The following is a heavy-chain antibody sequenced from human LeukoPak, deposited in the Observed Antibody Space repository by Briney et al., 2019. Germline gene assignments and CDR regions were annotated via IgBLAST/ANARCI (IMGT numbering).Heavy chain of an antibody. D-gene: IGHD5-24*01. CDR1: GFTFSSYA. V-gene: IGHV3-23*01. Sequence: GGSLRLSCAASGFTFSSYAMNWVRQAPGKGLEWVSGISGSGGSIRYADSVKGRFIISRDNSKNTLYLQMNSLRAEDTAVYYRAKGGDGYNYYFDYWGQETLVTVSS. CDR2: ISGSGGSI. J-gene: IGHJ4*02. CDR3: AKGGDGYNYYFDY.